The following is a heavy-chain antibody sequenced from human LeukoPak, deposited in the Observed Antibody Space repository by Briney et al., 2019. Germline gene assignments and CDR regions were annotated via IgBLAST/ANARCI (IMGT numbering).Heavy chain of an antibody. CDR1: GDSISSGNW. CDR2: IYHSGIA. J-gene: IGHJ4*02. CDR3: ARYYYDSSGHYTFDY. D-gene: IGHD3-22*01. Sequence: SETPSLTCAVSGDSISSGNWWSWVRQPPGKGLEWIGEIYHSGIANDNPSLKSRVTISVDKSKNQFSLKLSSVTAADTAVYYCARYYYDSSGHYTFDYWGQGTLVTVSS. V-gene: IGHV4-4*02.